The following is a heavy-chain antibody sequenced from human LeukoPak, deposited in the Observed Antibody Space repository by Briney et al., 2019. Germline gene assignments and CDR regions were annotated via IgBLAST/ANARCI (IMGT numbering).Heavy chain of an antibody. CDR3: ARTYSDLRSYGLFDY. Sequence: PSETLSLTCTVSGGSISSGSYYWSWIRQPAGKGLEWIGRIYTSGSTNYNPSLKSRVTISVDTSKNQFSLKLSSVTAADTAVYYCARTYSDLRSYGLFDYWGQGTLVTVSS. CDR1: GGSISSGSYY. CDR2: IYTSGST. D-gene: IGHD3-3*01. J-gene: IGHJ4*02. V-gene: IGHV4-61*02.